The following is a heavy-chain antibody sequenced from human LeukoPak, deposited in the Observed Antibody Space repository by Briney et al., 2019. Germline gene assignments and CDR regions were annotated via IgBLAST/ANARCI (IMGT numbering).Heavy chain of an antibody. CDR1: GYTFTDYY. V-gene: IGHV1-8*03. Sequence: GASVKVSCKASGYTFTDYYIHWVRQAPGQGLEWMGWMNPNSGNTGYAQKFQGRVTITRNTSISTAYMELSSLRSEDTAVYYCARGPLVVNYWGQGTLVTVSS. J-gene: IGHJ4*02. D-gene: IGHD3-9*01. CDR2: MNPNSGNT. CDR3: ARGPLVVNY.